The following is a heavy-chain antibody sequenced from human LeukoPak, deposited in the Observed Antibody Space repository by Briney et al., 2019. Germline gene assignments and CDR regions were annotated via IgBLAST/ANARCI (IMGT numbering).Heavy chain of an antibody. Sequence: GGSLRLSCAASGFTFSSYGMHWVRQAPGKGLEWVAFIRYDGGNKYYADSVKGRFTVSRDNSKNTLFLQMTSLGSEDTAVYYCAARGVHSTTWYEVNVWGKGTTVTVPS. CDR1: GFTFSSYG. J-gene: IGHJ6*04. D-gene: IGHD6-13*01. V-gene: IGHV3-30*02. CDR3: AARGVHSTTWYEVNV. CDR2: IRYDGGNK.